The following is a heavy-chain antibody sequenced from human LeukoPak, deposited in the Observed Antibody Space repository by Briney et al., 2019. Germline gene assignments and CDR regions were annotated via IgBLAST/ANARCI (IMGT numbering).Heavy chain of an antibody. V-gene: IGHV4-4*07. Sequence: SETLSLTCTVSGGSISSYYWSWVRQPAGKGLEWIGRIYTSGSTNYNPSLKSRVTMSVDTSKNQFSLKLSSVTAADTAVYYCARDRVVPAAINYFDYWGQGTLVTVSS. J-gene: IGHJ4*02. D-gene: IGHD2-2*01. CDR3: ARDRVVPAAINYFDY. CDR1: GGSISSYY. CDR2: IYTSGST.